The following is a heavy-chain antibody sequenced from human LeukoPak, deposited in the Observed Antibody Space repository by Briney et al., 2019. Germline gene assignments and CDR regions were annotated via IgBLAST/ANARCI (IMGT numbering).Heavy chain of an antibody. V-gene: IGHV3-15*01. D-gene: IGHD1-26*01. J-gene: IGHJ4*02. CDR3: TTLINSGSYYWESLPFDY. Sequence: GGSLRLSCAASGFTFSNAWMSWVRQAPGKGLEWVGRIKSKTDGGTTDYAAPVKGRFTISRDDSKNTLYLQMNSLKTGDTAVYYCTTLINSGSYYWESLPFDYWGQGTLVTVSS. CDR1: GFTFSNAW. CDR2: IKSKTDGGTT.